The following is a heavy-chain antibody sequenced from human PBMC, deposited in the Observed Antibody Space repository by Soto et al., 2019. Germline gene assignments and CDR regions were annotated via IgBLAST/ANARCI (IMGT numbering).Heavy chain of an antibody. CDR2: ISYDGTNK. D-gene: IGHD7-27*01. V-gene: IGHV3-30-3*01. CDR3: ARDPKTSGGQNWAFNSFDS. CDR1: GFSFSISP. J-gene: IGHJ5*01. Sequence: QVQLVESGGGVVQPGRSLRLSCAASGFSFSISPMHWVRQAPGKGPEWVALISYDGTNKFYADSVKGRFTISRDNSKSTLYLQVDSLRPEDAAVYYCARDPKTSGGQNWAFNSFDSWGQGPLVTVSS.